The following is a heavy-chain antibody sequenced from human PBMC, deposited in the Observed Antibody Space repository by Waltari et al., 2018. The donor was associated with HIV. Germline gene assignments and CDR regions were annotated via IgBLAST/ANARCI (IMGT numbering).Heavy chain of an antibody. Sequence: EVQLVESGGGLVQPGGSLTLSCAASGFTFRSYWMYWVRQAQGKGLVWVSGINSDGSSTNYADSVKGRFTISRDNAKNTLYLQMNSLRVEDTAVYHCARGGFNFVDWGQGTLVTVSA. CDR1: GFTFRSYW. CDR3: ARGGFNFVD. V-gene: IGHV3-74*01. J-gene: IGHJ4*02. CDR2: INSDGSST. D-gene: IGHD2-15*01.